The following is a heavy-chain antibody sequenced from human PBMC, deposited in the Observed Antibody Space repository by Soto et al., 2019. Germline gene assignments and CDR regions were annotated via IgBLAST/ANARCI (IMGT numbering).Heavy chain of an antibody. CDR3: AREAGIAAVGTVYYYYYGMDV. Sequence: QVQLVQSGAEVKKPGSSVKVSCKASGGTFSSYTISWVRQAPGQGLEWMGRIIPILGIANYAQKFQGRVTITADKSTSTAYMELSSLRSEDTAVYYCAREAGIAAVGTVYYYYYGMDVWGQGTTVTVSS. D-gene: IGHD6-13*01. V-gene: IGHV1-69*08. CDR1: GGTFSSYT. J-gene: IGHJ6*02. CDR2: IIPILGIA.